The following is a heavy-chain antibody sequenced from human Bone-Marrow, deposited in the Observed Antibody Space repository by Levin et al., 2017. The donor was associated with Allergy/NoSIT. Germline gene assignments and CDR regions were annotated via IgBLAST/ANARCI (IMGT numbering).Heavy chain of an antibody. V-gene: IGHV4-4*02. Sequence: PSETLSLTCAVHGASIRSTYWWSWVRQPPGKGLEWIGEIYDSGSTNYNASLKSRVTISLDKSTNQFSLNLTSVTAADTAGYYCARGGSSNWYHCDFWGQGTEVTVSS. CDR3: ARGGSSNWYHCDF. CDR2: IYDSGST. CDR1: GASIRSTYW. J-gene: IGHJ4*02. D-gene: IGHD6-13*01.